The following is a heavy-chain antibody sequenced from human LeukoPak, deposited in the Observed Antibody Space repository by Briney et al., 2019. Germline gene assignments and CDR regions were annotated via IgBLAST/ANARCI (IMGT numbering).Heavy chain of an antibody. CDR2: INPNSGGT. CDR3: ARGAGDPTMVRGVIITCYGMDV. V-gene: IGHV1-2*02. D-gene: IGHD3-10*01. CDR1: GYTFTGYY. J-gene: IGHJ6*02. Sequence: ASVKVSCKASGYTFTGYYMHWVRQAPGQGLEWMGWINPNSGGTNYAQKFQGRVTMTRDTSISTAYMELSRLRSDDTAVYYCARGAGDPTMVRGVIITCYGMDVWGRGTTVTVSS.